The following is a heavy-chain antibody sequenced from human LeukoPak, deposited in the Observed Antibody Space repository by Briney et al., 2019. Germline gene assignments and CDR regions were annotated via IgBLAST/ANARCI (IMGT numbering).Heavy chain of an antibody. Sequence: SETLPLTCTVSGGSISSYYWSWIRQPPGKELEWIGYIYYSGRTYYNPSLKSRVTISVDTSKNQFSLSLGSVTAADTAVYFCARTIPDSSGYYYSDYWGQGTLVTVSS. V-gene: IGHV4-59*08. CDR3: ARTIPDSSGYYYSDY. D-gene: IGHD3-22*01. CDR2: IYYSGRT. J-gene: IGHJ4*02. CDR1: GGSISSYY.